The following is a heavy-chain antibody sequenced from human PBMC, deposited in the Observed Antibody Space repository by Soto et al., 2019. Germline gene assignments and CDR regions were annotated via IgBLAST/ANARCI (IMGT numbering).Heavy chain of an antibody. CDR3: ARVSLIPYCGGDCSRGPLFY. V-gene: IGHV3-33*01. J-gene: IGHJ4*02. D-gene: IGHD2-21*02. Sequence: PGGSLRLSCAASGFTFSSYGMHWVRQAPGKGLEWVAVIWYDGSNKYYADSVKGRFTISRDNSKNTLYLQMNSLRAEDTAVYYCARVSLIPYCGGDCSRGPLFYWGQGTLVTVSS. CDR2: IWYDGSNK. CDR1: GFTFSSYG.